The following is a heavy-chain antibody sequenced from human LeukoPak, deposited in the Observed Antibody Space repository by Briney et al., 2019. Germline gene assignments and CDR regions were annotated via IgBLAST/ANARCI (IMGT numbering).Heavy chain of an antibody. CDR1: GFTFSNYW. CDR2: INGDGSSI. V-gene: IGHV3-74*01. J-gene: IGHJ4*02. D-gene: IGHD4-23*01. CDR3: ARGRPHGNDY. Sequence: GGSLRLSCAASGFTFSNYWMHWVRQAPGKGLVWVSRINGDGSSITYADSVKGRFTMSKDNAKNTLYLQMSSLRAEDTAVYYCARGRPHGNDYWGQGTLVTVSS.